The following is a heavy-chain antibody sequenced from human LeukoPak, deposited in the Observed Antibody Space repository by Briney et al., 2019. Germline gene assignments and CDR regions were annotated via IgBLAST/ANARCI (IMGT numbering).Heavy chain of an antibody. V-gene: IGHV1-8*01. D-gene: IGHD3-3*01. J-gene: IGHJ5*02. CDR1: GYTFTSYD. CDR2: MNPNSGNT. CDR3: ARVEGQIFGVVIGPNWFDP. Sequence: ASVKVSCKASGYTFTSYDINWVRQATGQGLEWMGWMNPNSGNTGYAQKFQGRVTMTRNTSISTAYMELSSLRSEDTAVYYCARVEGQIFGVVIGPNWFDPWGQGTLVTVSS.